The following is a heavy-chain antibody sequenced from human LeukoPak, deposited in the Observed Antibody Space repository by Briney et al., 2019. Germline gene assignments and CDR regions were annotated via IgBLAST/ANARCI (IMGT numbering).Heavy chain of an antibody. CDR1: GGSISSYY. D-gene: IGHD2-15*01. Sequence: SETLSLTCTVSGGSISSYYWSWIRQPPGKGLEWIGYIYYSGGTNYNPSLKSRVTISVDTSKNQFSLKLSSVTAADTAVYYCASPRGTPHAFDIWGQGTMVTVSS. CDR2: IYYSGGT. CDR3: ASPRGTPHAFDI. J-gene: IGHJ3*02. V-gene: IGHV4-59*08.